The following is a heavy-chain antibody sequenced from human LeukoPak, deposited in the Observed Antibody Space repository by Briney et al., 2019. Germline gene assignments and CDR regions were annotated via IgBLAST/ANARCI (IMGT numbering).Heavy chain of an antibody. CDR1: GYTFTSYD. D-gene: IGHD1-26*01. CDR2: INPSGGST. J-gene: IGHJ3*02. V-gene: IGHV1-46*01. CDR3: ARRGILLVGAFDI. Sequence: ASVKVSCKASGYTFTSYDINWVRQATGQGLEWMGIINPSGGSTSYAQKFQGRVTMTRDTSTSTVYMELSSLRSEDTAVYYCARRGILLVGAFDIWGQGTMVTVSS.